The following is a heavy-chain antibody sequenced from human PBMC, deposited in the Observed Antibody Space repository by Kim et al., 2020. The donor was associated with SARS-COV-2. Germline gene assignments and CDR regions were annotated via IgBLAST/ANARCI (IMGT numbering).Heavy chain of an antibody. Sequence: GNSTSYADSVKGRFTISRDNAKNTLYLQMNSLRAEDTAVYYCARVALSPRWGQGTLVAVSS. J-gene: IGHJ4*02. D-gene: IGHD3-16*02. CDR2: GNST. V-gene: IGHV3-74*01. CDR3: ARVALSPR.